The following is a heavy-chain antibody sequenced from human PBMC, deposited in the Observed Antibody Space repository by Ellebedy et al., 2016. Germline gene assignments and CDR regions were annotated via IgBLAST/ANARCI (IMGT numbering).Heavy chain of an antibody. CDR2: ISAYNGNT. J-gene: IGHJ6*02. V-gene: IGHV1-18*04. CDR3: ARPGCSSTSCLLGYYYGMDV. D-gene: IGHD2-2*01. CDR1: GYTFTSYY. Sequence: ASVKVSCKASGYTFTSYYMHWVRQAPGQGLEWMGWISAYNGNTNYAQKLQGRVTMTTDTSTSTAYMELRSLRSDDTAVYYCARPGCSSTSCLLGYYYGMDVWGQGTTVTVSS.